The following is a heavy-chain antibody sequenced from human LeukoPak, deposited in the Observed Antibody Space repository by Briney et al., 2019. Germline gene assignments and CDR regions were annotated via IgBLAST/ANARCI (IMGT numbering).Heavy chain of an antibody. CDR2: IYSGGTT. V-gene: IGHV3-53*01. CDR3: ARRAGGYSHPYDY. CDR1: GFTVSGNY. J-gene: IGHJ4*02. D-gene: IGHD4-23*01. Sequence: GPLRLSCAVSGFTVSGNYMSWVRQAPGKGLEWVSLIYSGGTTYYADSVKGRFTISRDNSKNTLYLQMNSLRAEDTAVYYCARRAGGYSHPYDYWGQGILVTVSS.